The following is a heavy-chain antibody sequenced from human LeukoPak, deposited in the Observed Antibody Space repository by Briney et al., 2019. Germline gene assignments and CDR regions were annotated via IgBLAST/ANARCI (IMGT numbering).Heavy chain of an antibody. CDR1: GFTFDDYA. V-gene: IGHV3-43D*03. CDR2: ISWDVDST. Sequence: GGSLRLSCAASGFTFDDYAMHWVRQAPGKGLEWVSLISWDVDSTYYADSVKGRFTISRDNSKNSLYLQMNSLRAEDTALYYCARGRTDYDSTFDYWGQGTLVTVSS. D-gene: IGHD3-22*01. CDR3: ARGRTDYDSTFDY. J-gene: IGHJ4*02.